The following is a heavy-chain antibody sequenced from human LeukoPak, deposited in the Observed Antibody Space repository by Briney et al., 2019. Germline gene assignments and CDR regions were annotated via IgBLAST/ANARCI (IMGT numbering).Heavy chain of an antibody. J-gene: IGHJ4*02. V-gene: IGHV1-18*01. Sequence: GASVKVSCKAPGYSFTSYGISWVRQAPGQGLEWTGWISTHNGNTNYAQKLQGRVTMTIDTSTSTAYMDLTSLRSDDTAVYYCARGEYGGGWYARGFFDYWGQGTLVTVSS. CDR3: ARGEYGGGWYARGFFDY. CDR2: ISTHNGNT. D-gene: IGHD6-19*01. CDR1: GYSFTSYG.